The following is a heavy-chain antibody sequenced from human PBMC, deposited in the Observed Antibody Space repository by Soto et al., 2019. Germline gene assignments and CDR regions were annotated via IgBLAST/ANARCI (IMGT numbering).Heavy chain of an antibody. CDR3: ARLAAATNYGMDV. Sequence: SETLSLTCTVSGGSISSGGYYWSWIRQHPGKGLEWIGYIYYSGSTYYNPSLKSRVTISVDTSKNQFSLKLSSVTAADTAVYYCARLAAATNYGMDVWGQGTTVTVSS. J-gene: IGHJ6*02. CDR2: IYYSGST. V-gene: IGHV4-31*03. D-gene: IGHD6-13*01. CDR1: GGSISSGGYY.